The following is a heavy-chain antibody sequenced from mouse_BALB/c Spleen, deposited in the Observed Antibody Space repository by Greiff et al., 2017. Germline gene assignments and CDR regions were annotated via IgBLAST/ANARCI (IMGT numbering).Heavy chain of an antibody. Sequence: ESGPGLVKPSQSLSLTCTVTGYSITSDYAWNWIRQFPGNKLEWMGYISYSGSTSYNPSLKSRISITRDTSKNQFFLQLNSVTTEDTATYYCAREVWFAYWGQGTLVTVSA. V-gene: IGHV3-2*02. J-gene: IGHJ3*01. CDR1: GYSITSDYA. CDR3: AREVWFAY. CDR2: ISYSGST.